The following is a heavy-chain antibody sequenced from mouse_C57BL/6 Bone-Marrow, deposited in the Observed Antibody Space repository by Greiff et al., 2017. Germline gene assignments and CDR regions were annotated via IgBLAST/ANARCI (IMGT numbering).Heavy chain of an antibody. CDR2: IDPTSGGT. D-gene: IGHD1-1*01. V-gene: IGHV1-62-3*01. CDR1: GYTFTSYW. Sequence: QVQLQQPGAELVKPGASVKVSCKASGYTFTSYWMHWVKQRPGRGLEWIGRIDPTSGGTKYNEKFKSKATLTVDKPSSTAYMQLSSLTSEDYAVYFCERDSRDQIYYYAMDYWGQGTSVTVSS. CDR3: ERDSRDQIYYYAMDY. J-gene: IGHJ4*01.